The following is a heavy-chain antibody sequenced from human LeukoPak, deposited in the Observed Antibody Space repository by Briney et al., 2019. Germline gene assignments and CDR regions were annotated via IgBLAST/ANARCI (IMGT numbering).Heavy chain of an antibody. J-gene: IGHJ5*02. CDR3: ASWTNYDSSGFDP. V-gene: IGHV4-59*01. CDR2: IFYSGST. CDR1: GGSISSYY. D-gene: IGHD3-22*01. Sequence: SETLSLTCTVSGGSISSYYWSWIRQPPGKGLEWIGNIFYSGSTTYNPSLKSRVTISVDTSKNQFSLKLSSVTAADTAVYYCASWTNYDSSGFDPWGQGTLVTVSS.